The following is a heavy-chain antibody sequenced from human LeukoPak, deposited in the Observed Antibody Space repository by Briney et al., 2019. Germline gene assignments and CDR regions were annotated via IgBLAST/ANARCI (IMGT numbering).Heavy chain of an antibody. D-gene: IGHD3-10*01. Sequence: GGSLSLSCAASGFTVSSNYMSWVRQAPGKGLEWVSIIYSGGSTYYADSVKGRFTISRDNSKNTLYLQMNSLRAEDTAVYYCVRVPSFGDDMDVWRQGTTVTVSS. J-gene: IGHJ6*02. CDR2: IYSGGST. V-gene: IGHV3-53*01. CDR1: GFTVSSNY. CDR3: VRVPSFGDDMDV.